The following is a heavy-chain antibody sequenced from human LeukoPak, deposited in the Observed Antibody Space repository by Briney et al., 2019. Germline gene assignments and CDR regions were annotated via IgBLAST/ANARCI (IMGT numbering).Heavy chain of an antibody. J-gene: IGHJ4*02. CDR3: ARTPYGDPRFDY. CDR2: IYYSGST. D-gene: IGHD4-17*01. CDR1: GGSISSSSYY. V-gene: IGHV4-39*07. Sequence: PSETLSLTCTVSGGSISSSSYYWGWIRQPPGKGLEWIGSIYYSGSTYYNPSLKSRVTISVDTSKNQFSLKLSSVTAADTAVYYCARTPYGDPRFDYWGQGTLVTVSS.